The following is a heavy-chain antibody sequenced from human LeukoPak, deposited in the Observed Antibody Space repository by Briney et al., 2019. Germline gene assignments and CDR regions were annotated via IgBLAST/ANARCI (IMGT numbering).Heavy chain of an antibody. CDR2: ISYDGSNK. Sequence: GGSLRLSCAASGFTFSSYGMHWVRQAPGKGLEWVAVISYDGSNKYYADSVKGRFTISRDNSKNTLYLQMNSLRAEDTAVYYCAKGRAAAPNDYWGQGTLVTVSS. CDR1: GFTFSSYG. V-gene: IGHV3-30*18. CDR3: AKGRAAAPNDY. D-gene: IGHD3-10*01. J-gene: IGHJ4*02.